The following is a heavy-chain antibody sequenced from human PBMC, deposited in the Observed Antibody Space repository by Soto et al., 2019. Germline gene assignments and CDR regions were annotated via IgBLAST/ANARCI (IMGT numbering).Heavy chain of an antibody. CDR3: AREPYSNYIMDV. V-gene: IGHV3-33*01. D-gene: IGHD4-4*01. CDR1: GFFFGSHG. CDR2: IWFDGSNK. J-gene: IGHJ6*02. Sequence: PGGSLRLSCAAYGFFFGSHGMYWVRQAPGKGLEWVALIWFDGSNKYYGDSVKGRFTVSRDNSKNILYLQMDSLRVEDTAIYYCAREPYSNYIMDVWGQGTAVTVSS.